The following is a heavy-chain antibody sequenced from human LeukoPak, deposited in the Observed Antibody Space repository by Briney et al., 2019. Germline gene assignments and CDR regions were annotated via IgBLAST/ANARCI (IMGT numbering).Heavy chain of an antibody. CDR1: GYSISSDNY. Sequence: KSSETLSLTCAVSGYSISSDNYWVWIRQPPGQGLEWTGGIYHSGSTYYNPSLKSRVTMSVDTSKNQFPLKLSSVTAADTAVYYCARAPRDSSSSNYMRRFDYWGQGTLVTVSS. J-gene: IGHJ4*02. D-gene: IGHD3-22*01. V-gene: IGHV4-38-2*01. CDR2: IYHSGST. CDR3: ARAPRDSSSSNYMRRFDY.